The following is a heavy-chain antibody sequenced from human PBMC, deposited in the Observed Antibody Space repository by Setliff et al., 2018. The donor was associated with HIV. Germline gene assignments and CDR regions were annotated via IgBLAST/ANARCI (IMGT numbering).Heavy chain of an antibody. CDR1: GGSFNDYY. CDR3: ARYAAGPMHEAFDI. J-gene: IGHJ3*02. V-gene: IGHV4-34*12. CDR2: LFYSGST. Sequence: SETLSLTCAVYGGSFNDYYWGWIRQPPGKGLEWIGSLFYSGSTYYNPSLKGRVTISVDTSKNQFSLKLSSVTAADTAVYYCARYAAGPMHEAFDIWGQGTMVTVSS. D-gene: IGHD6-13*01.